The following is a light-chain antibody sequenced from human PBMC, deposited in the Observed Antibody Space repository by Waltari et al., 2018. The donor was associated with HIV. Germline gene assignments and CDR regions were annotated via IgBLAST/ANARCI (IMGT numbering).Light chain of an antibody. CDR1: SSDVGGYNY. CDR3: CSYAGSYTVV. Sequence: QSALTQPRSVSGSPGQSVTISCTGTSSDVGGYNYVSWYQQHPGKAPKLMIYDVSKGPSVVPDRFSGSKSGNTASLTISGLQAEDEADYYCCSYAGSYTVVFGGGTKLTVL. V-gene: IGLV2-11*01. CDR2: DVS. J-gene: IGLJ2*01.